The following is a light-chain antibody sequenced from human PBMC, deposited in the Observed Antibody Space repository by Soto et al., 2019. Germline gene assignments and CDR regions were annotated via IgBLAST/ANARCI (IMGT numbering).Light chain of an antibody. CDR2: DAS. CDR1: QSISVS. J-gene: IGKJ1*01. CDR3: QQYDKYST. Sequence: IQMTQSPSTLSASVGDTVTITCRASQSISVSLAWYQQKPGKAPNLLIYDASTLQGGVPSRFSGSGSGTEFTLTVTSLQPEDFATYFCQQYDKYSTFGHGTKGDI. V-gene: IGKV1-5*01.